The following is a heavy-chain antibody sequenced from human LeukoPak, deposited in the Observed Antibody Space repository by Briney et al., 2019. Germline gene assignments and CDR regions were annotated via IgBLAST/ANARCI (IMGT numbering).Heavy chain of an antibody. Sequence: PGGSLRLSCAASGFTFSNDWMHWVCQAPGKGLVWVSRINTDGSTTTYADSVKGRFTISRDNAKNTLYLQMNSLRVEDTAVYYCARGRGGSYHYWGQGTLVTVSS. V-gene: IGHV3-74*01. J-gene: IGHJ4*02. CDR3: ARGRGGSYHY. D-gene: IGHD1-26*01. CDR2: INTDGSTT. CDR1: GFTFSNDW.